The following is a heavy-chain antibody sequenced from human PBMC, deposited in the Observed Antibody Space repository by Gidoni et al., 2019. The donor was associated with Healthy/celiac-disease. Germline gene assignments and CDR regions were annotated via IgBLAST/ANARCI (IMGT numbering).Heavy chain of an antibody. CDR2: IYYSGST. CDR1: GGSVSSGSYY. J-gene: IGHJ6*02. CDR3: ARDALVSTVTTPYYYYYGMDV. D-gene: IGHD4-17*01. Sequence: QVQLQESGPGLVKPSETLSLTCTVSGGSVSSGSYYWSWIRQPPGKGLEWIGYIYYSGSTNYTPSLKSRVTISVDTSKNPFSLKLSSVTAADTAVYYCARDALVSTVTTPYYYYYGMDVWGQGTTVTVSS. V-gene: IGHV4-61*01.